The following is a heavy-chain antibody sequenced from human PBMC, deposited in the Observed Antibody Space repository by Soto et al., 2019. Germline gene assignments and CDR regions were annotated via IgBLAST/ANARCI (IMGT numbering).Heavy chain of an antibody. D-gene: IGHD5-12*01. CDR2: IYSGGST. CDR3: ARDSREYNAYDYY. Sequence: PGGSLRLSCAASGFTVSSNYMSWVRQAPGKGLEWVSVIYSGGSTYYADSVKGRFTISRDNSKNTLYLQMNSLRAEDTAVYYCARDSREYNAYDYYRGQGPLVTLSS. CDR1: GFTVSSNY. V-gene: IGHV3-66*01. J-gene: IGHJ4*02.